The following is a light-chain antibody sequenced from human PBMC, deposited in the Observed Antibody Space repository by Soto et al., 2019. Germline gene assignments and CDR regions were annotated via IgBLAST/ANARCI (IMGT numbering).Light chain of an antibody. J-gene: IGLJ1*01. V-gene: IGLV1-44*01. CDR1: SSNIGSNT. CDR3: AAWDDNLNGYV. CDR2: NNH. Sequence: QSVLTQPPSASVTPGQRVTLSCSGTSSNIGSNTVNWYRQFPGTAPALLIYNNHQRPSGVPDRFSDSKSGTSASLATSGLQSEDEADYFCAAWDDNLNGYVFGTGTKVTVL.